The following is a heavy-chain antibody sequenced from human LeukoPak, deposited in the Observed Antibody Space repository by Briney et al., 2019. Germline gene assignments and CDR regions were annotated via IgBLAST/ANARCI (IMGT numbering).Heavy chain of an antibody. V-gene: IGHV1-8*01. CDR3: ARGRPGLASAGNYDF. CDR2: MNPNTDKT. J-gene: IGHJ4*02. D-gene: IGHD6-13*01. Sequence: ASVTVSCKASGYTFTSSDINWVRQATGQGLEWMGWMNPNTDKTGYARNFQGRVTMTKNISISTAYMEVSSLTYEDTAIYYCARGRPGLASAGNYDFWGQGTLITVSS. CDR1: GYTFTSSD.